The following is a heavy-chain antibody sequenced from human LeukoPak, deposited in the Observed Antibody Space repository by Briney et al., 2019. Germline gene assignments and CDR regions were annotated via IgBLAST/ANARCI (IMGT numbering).Heavy chain of an antibody. J-gene: IGHJ3*02. V-gene: IGHV3-7*01. Sequence: GGSLRLSCAVSGFTFSGFWMSWSRQAPGKGLEWVASINSDGSEGYYADVVKGRFTISRDNAKNSLYLQMNSLRAEDTAVYYCARRRDDFWSGNYPLDAFDIWGQGTMVTVSS. CDR2: INSDGSEG. CDR1: GFTFSGFW. D-gene: IGHD3-3*01. CDR3: ARRRDDFWSGNYPLDAFDI.